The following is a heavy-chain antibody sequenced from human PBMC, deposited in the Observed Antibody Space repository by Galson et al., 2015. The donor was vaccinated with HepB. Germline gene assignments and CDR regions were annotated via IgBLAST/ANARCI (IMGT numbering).Heavy chain of an antibody. J-gene: IGHJ3*02. CDR2: IYYSGST. CDR3: ARHGAVAGPDI. D-gene: IGHD6-19*01. V-gene: IGHV4-59*08. CDR1: GGSISSYY. Sequence: ETLSLTCTVSGGSISSYYWSWIRQPPGKGLEWIGYIYYSGSTNYNPSLKSRVTISVDTSKNQFSLKLSSVTAADTAVYYCARHGAVAGPDIWGQGTMVTVSS.